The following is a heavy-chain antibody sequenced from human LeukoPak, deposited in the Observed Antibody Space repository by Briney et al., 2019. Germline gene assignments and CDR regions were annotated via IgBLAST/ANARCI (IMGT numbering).Heavy chain of an antibody. D-gene: IGHD2-2*01. V-gene: IGHV1-18*04. CDR3: ARDPGFDVVVPAAMNYYYYYGMDV. Sequence: ASVKVSCKASGYTFTSYGISWVRQAPGQGLEWMGWISAYNGNTNYAQKLQGRVTMTTDTSTSTAYMELRSLRSDDTAVYYCARDPGFDVVVPAAMNYYYYYGMDVRGKGTTVTVSS. CDR1: GYTFTSYG. CDR2: ISAYNGNT. J-gene: IGHJ6*04.